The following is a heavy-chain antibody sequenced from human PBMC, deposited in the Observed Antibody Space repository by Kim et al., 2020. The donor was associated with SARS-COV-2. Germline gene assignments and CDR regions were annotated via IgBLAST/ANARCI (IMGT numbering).Heavy chain of an antibody. J-gene: IGHJ3*02. V-gene: IGHV3-66*01. CDR1: GFTVSSNY. D-gene: IGHD3-3*01. Sequence: GGSLRLSCAASGFTVSSNYMSWVRQAPGKGLEWVSVIYSGGSTYYADSVKGRFTISRDNSKNTLYLQMNSLRAEDTAVYYCAGARWGKYDFWSGYYNGDDAFDIWGQGTMVTVSS. CDR2: IYSGGST. CDR3: AGARWGKYDFWSGYYNGDDAFDI.